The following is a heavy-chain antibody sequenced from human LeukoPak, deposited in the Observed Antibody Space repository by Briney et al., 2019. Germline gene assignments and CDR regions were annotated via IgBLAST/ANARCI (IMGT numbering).Heavy chain of an antibody. CDR2: IYSGGST. Sequence: PGGSLRLSCAASGFTFSSYSMSWVRQAPGKGLEWVSVIYSGGSTYYADSVKGRFTISRDNSKNTLYLQMNSLRAEDTAVYYCSASYYYYYMDVWGKGTTVTISS. J-gene: IGHJ6*03. CDR1: GFTFSSYS. V-gene: IGHV3-53*01. CDR3: SASYYYYYMDV.